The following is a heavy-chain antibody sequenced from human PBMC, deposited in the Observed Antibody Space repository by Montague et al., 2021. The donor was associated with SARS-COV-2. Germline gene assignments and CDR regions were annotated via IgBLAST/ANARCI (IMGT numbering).Heavy chain of an antibody. CDR3: ARGVTMIVVVMRYNWFDP. D-gene: IGHD3-22*01. Sequence: SETLSLTCTVSGGSISSSSYYWGWIRQPPGKGLEWIGSIYYSRSTYYNPSLKCRVTISVDTSKNQFSLKLSSVTAADTAVYYCARGVTMIVVVMRYNWFDPWGQGTLVTVSS. CDR2: IYYSRST. J-gene: IGHJ5*02. CDR1: GGSISSSSYY. V-gene: IGHV4-39*01.